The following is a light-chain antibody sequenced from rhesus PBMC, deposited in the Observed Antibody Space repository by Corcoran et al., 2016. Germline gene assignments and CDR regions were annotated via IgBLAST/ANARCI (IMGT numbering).Light chain of an antibody. CDR1: QSVSSN. CDR2: GAS. Sequence: EIVMTQSPATLSLSPGERATLSCRASQSVSSNFAWYQQKLGQAPSLLIYGASNRASGIPDRFSGSGYGTEFTLTISSLGPGDFAVYYCQQCSSWPLTFGGGTKVEFK. CDR3: QQCSSWPLT. J-gene: IGKJ4*01. V-gene: IGKV3-42*03.